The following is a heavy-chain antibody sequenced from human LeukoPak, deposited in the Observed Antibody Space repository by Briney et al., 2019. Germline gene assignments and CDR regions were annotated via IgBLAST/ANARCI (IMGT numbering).Heavy chain of an antibody. CDR1: GFTFSGYW. V-gene: IGHV3-7*01. J-gene: IGHJ4*02. Sequence: GGSLRLSCAASGFTFSGYWMSSGRQAPGEGLEWVDNIKQDGSEKYYVDSVKGRFNISRDNAKNSLYLQMNSLRAEDTAVYYCARKNGLDYWGQGTLVTVSS. CDR2: IKQDGSEK. CDR3: ARKNGLDY.